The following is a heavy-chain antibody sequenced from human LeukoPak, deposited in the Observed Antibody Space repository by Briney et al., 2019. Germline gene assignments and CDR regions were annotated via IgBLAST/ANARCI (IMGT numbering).Heavy chain of an antibody. Sequence: PSETLSLTCTVSGGSISSYYWTWIRQPPGKRLERIGYIYYSGSTNYNPSLKSRVSMSVDTSKNQISLKPRSVTAADTAVYYCARRQWLVHYFDYWGQGTLVTVSS. CDR3: ARRQWLVHYFDY. CDR2: IYYSGST. V-gene: IGHV4-59*08. CDR1: GGSISSYY. D-gene: IGHD6-19*01. J-gene: IGHJ4*02.